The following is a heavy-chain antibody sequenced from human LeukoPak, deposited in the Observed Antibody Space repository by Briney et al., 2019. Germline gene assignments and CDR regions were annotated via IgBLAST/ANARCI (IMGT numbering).Heavy chain of an antibody. CDR2: ISAYNGNT. D-gene: IGHD3-22*01. Sequence: GASVKVSCKASGYTFTSYGISWVRQAPGQGLEWMGRISAYNGNTNYAQKLQGRVTMTTDTSTSTAYMELRSLRSDDTAVYYCARVPPSVFLAKRYYYDSSGISTGWFDPWGQGTLVTVSS. CDR1: GYTFTSYG. V-gene: IGHV1-18*01. J-gene: IGHJ5*02. CDR3: ARVPPSVFLAKRYYYDSSGISTGWFDP.